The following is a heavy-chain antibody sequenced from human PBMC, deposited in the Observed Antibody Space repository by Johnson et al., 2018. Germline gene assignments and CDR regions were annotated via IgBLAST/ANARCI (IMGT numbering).Heavy chain of an antibody. D-gene: IGHD2-2*02. V-gene: IGHV3-30*18. CDR2: ISYDGSNK. Sequence: QVQLVESGGGVVQPGRSLRLSCAASGFTFSSYGMHWVRQAPGKGLEWVAVISYDGSNKYYAVYVKGRFTLSRDNSKNTLYLQMNSLRAGDRAVYYCAKGAYCSSTSCYIGRAPDQYYYYYGMDVWGQGTTVTVSS. CDR1: GFTFSSYG. J-gene: IGHJ6*02. CDR3: AKGAYCSSTSCYIGRAPDQYYYYYGMDV.